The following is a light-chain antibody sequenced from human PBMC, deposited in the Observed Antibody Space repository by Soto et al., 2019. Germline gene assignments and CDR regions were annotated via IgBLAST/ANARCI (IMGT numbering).Light chain of an antibody. J-gene: IGLJ2*01. CDR2: GNT. CDR3: QTFDSSLTAGV. CDR1: SSNIGAGYD. V-gene: IGLV1-40*01. Sequence: QSVLTQPPSVSGAPGQRVTISCTGRSSNIGAGYDVHWYQQLPGTAPKLLIYGNTNRPSGVPDRFSGSKSGTSASLAITGLQAEDEADYYCQTFDSSLTAGVFGGWTKLTVL.